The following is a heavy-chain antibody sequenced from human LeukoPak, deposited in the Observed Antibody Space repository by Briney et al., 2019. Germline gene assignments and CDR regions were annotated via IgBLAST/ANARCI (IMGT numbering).Heavy chain of an antibody. CDR3: ARDSTTVTTTPLDY. Sequence: PGGSLRLSCTASGFSFSHFGMHWVRQAPGKGLEWVGHIKQDGSDKNYVASVKGRFTISRDNAKNSLYLQMNSLRAEDTAVYYCARDSTTVTTTPLDYWGQGTLVTVSS. D-gene: IGHD4-11*01. CDR2: IKQDGSDK. J-gene: IGHJ4*02. V-gene: IGHV3-7*01. CDR1: GFSFSHFG.